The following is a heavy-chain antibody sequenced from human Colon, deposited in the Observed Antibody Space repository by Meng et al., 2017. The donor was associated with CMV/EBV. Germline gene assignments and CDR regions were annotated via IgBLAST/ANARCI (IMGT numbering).Heavy chain of an antibody. CDR2: IRYDGANK. D-gene: IGHD2-2*01. V-gene: IGHV3-30*02. Sequence: GESLKISCAASGFTFSSYGMHWVRQAPGKGLEWLAFIRYDGANKYYADSVKGRYTISRDNSKSTLYLQINSLRAEDTAVYYCAKVGYCSSANCYYHPMDVWGLGTTVTVSS. CDR1: GFTFSSYG. J-gene: IGHJ6*02. CDR3: AKVGYCSSANCYYHPMDV.